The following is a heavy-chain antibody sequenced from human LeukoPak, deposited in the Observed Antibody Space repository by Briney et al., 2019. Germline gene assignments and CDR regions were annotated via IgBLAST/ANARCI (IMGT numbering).Heavy chain of an antibody. J-gene: IGHJ4*02. CDR3: ARDRGKQWLVRGGDY. V-gene: IGHV3-33*01. CDR2: IWYDGSNK. CDR1: GFTFSSYG. Sequence: GGSLRLSCAASGFTFSSYGMHWVRQAPGKGLEWVAVIWYDGSNKCYADSVKGRFTISRDNSKNTLYLQMNSLRAEDTAVYYCARDRGKQWLVRGGDYWGQGTLVTVSS. D-gene: IGHD6-19*01.